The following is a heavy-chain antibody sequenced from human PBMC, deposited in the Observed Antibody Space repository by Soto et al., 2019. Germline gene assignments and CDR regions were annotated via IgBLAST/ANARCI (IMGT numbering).Heavy chain of an antibody. D-gene: IGHD2-21*02. V-gene: IGHV1-18*01. J-gene: IGHJ4*02. CDR2: ISAYNGNT. Sequence: VASVKVSCKASGYTFTSYGISWVRQAPGQGLEWMGWISAYNGNTNYAQKLQGRVTMTTDTSTSTAYMELRSLRSDDTAVYYCARGSPVVTAFSEPDGSGHYWGQGTLVTVSS. CDR3: ARGSPVVTAFSEPDGSGHY. CDR1: GYTFTSYG.